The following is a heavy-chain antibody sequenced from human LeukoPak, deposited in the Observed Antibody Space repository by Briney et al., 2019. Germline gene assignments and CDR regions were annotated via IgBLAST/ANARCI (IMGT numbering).Heavy chain of an antibody. Sequence: GGSLRLSCAASGFSFSAYYMNWVRQAPGKGPEWLANINQAGSVQNYVDSVRGRFTISRDNAKNSLFLQMNSLRAEDTAVYYCASDKLGTDAFDIWGQGTVVTVSS. V-gene: IGHV3-7*04. D-gene: IGHD7-27*01. J-gene: IGHJ3*02. CDR3: ASDKLGTDAFDI. CDR2: INQAGSVQ. CDR1: GFSFSAYY.